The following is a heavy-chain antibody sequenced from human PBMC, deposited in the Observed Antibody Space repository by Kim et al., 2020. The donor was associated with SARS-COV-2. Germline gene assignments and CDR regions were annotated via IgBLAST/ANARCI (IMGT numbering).Heavy chain of an antibody. CDR2: IYYSGST. D-gene: IGHD6-19*01. V-gene: IGHV4-59*01. CDR1: GGSISSYY. Sequence: SETLSLTCTVSGGSISSYYWSWIRQPPGKGLEWIGYIYYSGSTNYNPSLKSRVTISVDTSKNQFSLKLSSVTAADTAVYYCARFAVAGNDLDYWGQGTLVTVSS. J-gene: IGHJ4*02. CDR3: ARFAVAGNDLDY.